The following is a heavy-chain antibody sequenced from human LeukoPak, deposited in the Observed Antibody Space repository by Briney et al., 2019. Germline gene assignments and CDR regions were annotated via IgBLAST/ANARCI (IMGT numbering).Heavy chain of an antibody. CDR2: IYYSGKT. J-gene: IGHJ5*02. Sequence: SETLSLTCTVSGGSISFYSWSWVRQPPGKGLEWIGYIYYSGKTDYNDSLKSRVTISVDTSKNQFSLKLYSVTAADTAVYYCARNGRYCSGGTCRHYNWFDPWGQGTLVTVSS. CDR3: ARNGRYCSGGTCRHYNWFDP. CDR1: GGSISFYS. D-gene: IGHD2-15*01. V-gene: IGHV4-59*01.